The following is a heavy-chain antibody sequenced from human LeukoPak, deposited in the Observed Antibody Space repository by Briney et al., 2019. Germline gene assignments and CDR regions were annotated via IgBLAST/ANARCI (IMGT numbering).Heavy chain of an antibody. D-gene: IGHD6-19*01. CDR3: ARGSVAGTSFWFDP. J-gene: IGHJ5*02. V-gene: IGHV4-4*07. CDR1: GGSISSYY. CDR2: IYTSGST. Sequence: SETLSLTCTVSGGSISSYYWSWIRQPAGKGLEWIGRIYTSGSTNYNPSLKSRVTMSVDTSKNQFSLKLSSVTAADTAVDYCARGSVAGTSFWFDPWGQRTLVTVSS.